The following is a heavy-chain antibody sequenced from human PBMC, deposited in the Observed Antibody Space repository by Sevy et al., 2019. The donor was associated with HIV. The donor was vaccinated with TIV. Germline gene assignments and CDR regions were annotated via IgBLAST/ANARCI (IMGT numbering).Heavy chain of an antibody. D-gene: IGHD6-13*01. CDR2: TRNKADGYTT. Sequence: GGSLRLSCVASGFTFSDHYMEWVRQAPWKGLEWVSRTRNKADGYTTEYAASVKGRFTISRDDSKNSLYVQMNSLKTEDTAVYYCATHAGIAAAGRVFDYWGQGTLVTVSS. J-gene: IGHJ4*02. V-gene: IGHV3-72*01. CDR1: GFTFSDHY. CDR3: ATHAGIAAAGRVFDY.